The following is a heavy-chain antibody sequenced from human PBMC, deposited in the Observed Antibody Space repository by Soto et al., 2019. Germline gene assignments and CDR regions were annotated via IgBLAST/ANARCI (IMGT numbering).Heavy chain of an antibody. CDR2: MNPNSGNT. Sequence: GASLKVSCKASGDTFTSYDINWLRQATGQGLEWMGWMNPNSGNTGYAQKFQGRVTMTRNTSISTAYMELSSLRSEDTAVYYCARGRSSSRDYYYYYYMDVWGKGTTVTVSS. V-gene: IGHV1-8*01. J-gene: IGHJ6*03. CDR3: ARGRSSSRDYYYYYYMDV. CDR1: GDTFTSYD. D-gene: IGHD6-13*01.